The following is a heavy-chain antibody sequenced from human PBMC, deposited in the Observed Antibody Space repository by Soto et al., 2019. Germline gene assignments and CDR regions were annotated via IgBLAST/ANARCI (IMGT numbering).Heavy chain of an antibody. D-gene: IGHD6-19*01. J-gene: IGHJ3*01. CDR2: ISYDGSNK. V-gene: IGHV3-30*18. CDR1: GFTFSSYG. Sequence: QVQLVESGGGVVQPGRSLRLSCAASGFTFSSYGMHWVRQAPGKGLEWVAVISYDGSNKYYADSVKGRFTISRDNSKNTLYLQMNSLRAEDTAVYYCAKDPGIAVAGTVWGQGTMVTVSS. CDR3: AKDPGIAVAGTV.